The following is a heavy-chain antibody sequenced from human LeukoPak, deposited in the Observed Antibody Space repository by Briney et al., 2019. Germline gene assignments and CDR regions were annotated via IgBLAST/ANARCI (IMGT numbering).Heavy chain of an antibody. CDR2: IKQDGSEK. D-gene: IGHD2-2*01. CDR1: GFTFSTYC. J-gene: IGHJ4*02. CDR3: ARAYQLPLF. Sequence: GGSLRLSCAASGFTFSTYCMGWVRQSPGKGLEWVANIKQDGSEKHYVDSVKGRFTISRDNTKNALYLQMNSLRAEDTAVYYCARAYQLPLFWGQGTLVTVSS. V-gene: IGHV3-7*01.